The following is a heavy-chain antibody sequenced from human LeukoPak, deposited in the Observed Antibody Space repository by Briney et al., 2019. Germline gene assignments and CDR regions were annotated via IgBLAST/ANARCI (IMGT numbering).Heavy chain of an antibody. CDR1: GGSISSSSYY. CDR2: IYYSGST. J-gene: IGHJ5*02. V-gene: IGHV4-39*01. D-gene: IGHD3-22*01. CDR3: ATGEGNSSGYYYVQDNWFDP. Sequence: PSETLSLTCTVSGGSISSSSYYWGWIRQPPGKGLEWIGSIYYSGSTYYNPSLKSRVTISVDTSKNQFSLKLSSVIAADTAVYYCATGEGNSSGYYYVQDNWFDPWGQGTLVTVSS.